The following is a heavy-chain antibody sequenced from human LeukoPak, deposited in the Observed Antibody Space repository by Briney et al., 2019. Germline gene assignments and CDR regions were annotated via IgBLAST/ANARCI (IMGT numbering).Heavy chain of an antibody. J-gene: IGHJ5*02. CDR1: GGSISSGSAY. V-gene: IGHV4-61*02. D-gene: IGHD6-19*01. CDR3: ARVGGRKQWLPSWFDP. CDR2: VYTSGST. Sequence: SETLSLTCAVSGGSISSGSAYWSWIRQPAGKGLEWIGRVYTSGSTNYNPSLRSRVTISVDTSKNQFSLRLSSVTAADTAVYYCARVGGRKQWLPSWFDPWGQGTLVTVSS.